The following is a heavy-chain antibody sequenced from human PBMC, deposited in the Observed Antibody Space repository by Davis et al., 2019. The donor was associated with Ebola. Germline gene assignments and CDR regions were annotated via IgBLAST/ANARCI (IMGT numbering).Heavy chain of an antibody. D-gene: IGHD1/OR15-1a*01. Sequence: ESLKISCAASGFTFSSYWMSWVRQAPGKGLELLGEISHNGITKYHPSLTSRVTISMDKSKNQFSLRLTSVTVADAAVYYCAGQWGPLRVWNIWGQGTTVTVSS. V-gene: IGHV4/OR15-8*01. CDR3: AGQWGPLRVWNI. CDR2: ISHNGIT. CDR1: GFTFSSYW. J-gene: IGHJ6*02.